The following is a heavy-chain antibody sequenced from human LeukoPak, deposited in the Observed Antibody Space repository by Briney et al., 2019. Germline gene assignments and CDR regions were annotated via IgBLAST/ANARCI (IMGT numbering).Heavy chain of an antibody. V-gene: IGHV3-33*01. CDR2: IWYDGSNK. Sequence: GGSLRLSCAASGFTFSSYGMHWVRQAPGKGLEWVAVIWYDGSNKYYADSVKGRFTISRDNSKNTLYLQINSLRAEDTAVYYCARDDDDYSNYVGDYWGQGTLVTVSS. CDR1: GFTFSSYG. CDR3: ARDDDDYSNYVGDY. J-gene: IGHJ4*02. D-gene: IGHD4-4*01.